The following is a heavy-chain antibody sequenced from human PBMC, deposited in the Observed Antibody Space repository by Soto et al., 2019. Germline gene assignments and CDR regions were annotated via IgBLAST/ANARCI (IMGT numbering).Heavy chain of an antibody. V-gene: IGHV1-46*03. D-gene: IGHD2-15*01. J-gene: IGHJ5*02. Sequence: ASVKVSCKASGYTFTSYYMHCVRQAPGQGLECMGIINPSGGSTSYAQKFQGRVTMTRDTSTSTVYMELSSLRSEDTAVYYCARDLGYCSGGSCYSGGWFDPWGQGTLVTVSS. CDR3: ARDLGYCSGGSCYSGGWFDP. CDR1: GYTFTSYY. CDR2: INPSGGST.